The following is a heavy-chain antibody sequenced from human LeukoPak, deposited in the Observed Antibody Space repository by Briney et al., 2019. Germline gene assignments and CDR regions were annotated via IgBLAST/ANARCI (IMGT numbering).Heavy chain of an antibody. D-gene: IGHD4-23*01. Sequence: GGSLRLSCAASGVTVSSNYMSWVRQAPGKGLEWVSVLYSDGSTYYADPVKGRFTISRDNSKNTLYLQMNSLRAEDTAVYFCARRPDYGGTPTFDYGGQGTLVTVSS. CDR1: GVTVSSNY. J-gene: IGHJ4*02. CDR2: LYSDGST. CDR3: ARRPDYGGTPTFDY. V-gene: IGHV3-66*01.